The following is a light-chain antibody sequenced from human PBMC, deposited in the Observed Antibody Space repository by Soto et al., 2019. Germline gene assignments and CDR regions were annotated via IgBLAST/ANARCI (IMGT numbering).Light chain of an antibody. CDR1: SSDVGGHNY. CDR3: SSYTSSSTPC. Sequence: QSALTQPASVSGSPGQSITISCTGTSSDVGGHNYVSWYQQHPGKAPKLMIYEVSNRPSGVSNRFSGSKSGNTASLTISGLQAEDEADYYCSSYTSSSTPCFGTGTKVTVL. V-gene: IGLV2-14*01. CDR2: EVS. J-gene: IGLJ1*01.